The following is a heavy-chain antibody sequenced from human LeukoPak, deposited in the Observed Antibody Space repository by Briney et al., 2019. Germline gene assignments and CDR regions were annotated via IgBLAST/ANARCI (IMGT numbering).Heavy chain of an antibody. CDR2: ISSSGSTI. V-gene: IGHV3-48*03. J-gene: IGHJ4*02. CDR1: GFTFSSYE. Sequence: GGSLRLSCAASGFTFSSYEMNWVRQAPGKGLEWVSYISSSGSTIYYADSVKDRFTISRDNAKNSLYLQMNSLRAEDTAVYYCARSTMVRGVPDYWGQGTLVTVSS. D-gene: IGHD3-10*01. CDR3: ARSTMVRGVPDY.